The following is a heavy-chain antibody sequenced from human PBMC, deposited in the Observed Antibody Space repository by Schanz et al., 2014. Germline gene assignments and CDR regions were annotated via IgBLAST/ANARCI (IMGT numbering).Heavy chain of an antibody. CDR3: ARHCGGDCYPY. Sequence: EVQLLESGGGLVQPGGSLRLSCGASGLTFNTYAMGWVRQAPGKGLEWVSGISVSGGSTYYADSVKGRFTISRDNSKNTLYLQMNSLRAEDTAVYYCARHCGGDCYPYWGQGTLVTVSS. CDR1: GLTFNTYA. CDR2: ISVSGGST. V-gene: IGHV3-23*01. D-gene: IGHD2-21*01. J-gene: IGHJ4*02.